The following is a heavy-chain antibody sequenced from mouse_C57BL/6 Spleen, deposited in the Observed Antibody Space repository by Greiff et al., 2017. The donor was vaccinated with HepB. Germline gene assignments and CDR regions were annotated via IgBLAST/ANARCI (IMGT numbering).Heavy chain of an antibody. CDR2: IDPSDSYT. Sequence: QVQLQQPGAELVKPGASVKLSCKASGYTFTSYWMRWVKQRTGQGLEWIGEIDPSDSYTYYNQKFKGKATLTVDTSSSTADMKLSSLTSEGSAVYYSARTLEPPLYAMDNWDQGTSDTVSS. CDR1: GYTFTSYW. J-gene: IGHJ4*01. V-gene: IGHV1-50*01. D-gene: IGHD6-1*01. CDR3: ARTLEPPLYAMDN.